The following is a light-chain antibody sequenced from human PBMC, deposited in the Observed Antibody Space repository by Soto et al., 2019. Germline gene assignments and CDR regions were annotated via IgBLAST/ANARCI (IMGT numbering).Light chain of an antibody. J-gene: IGLJ1*01. CDR2: ENN. CDR1: SSNIGAGYE. V-gene: IGLV1-40*01. CDR3: QSYDSSLSGYV. Sequence: QLVLTQPPSVSEAPGQWVTISCTGSSSNIGAGYEAHWYQQVPGTAPKLLIYENNNRPSGVPDRFSGSKSGTSASLAITGLQAEDEAEYYCQSYDSSLSGYVFGTGTKLTVL.